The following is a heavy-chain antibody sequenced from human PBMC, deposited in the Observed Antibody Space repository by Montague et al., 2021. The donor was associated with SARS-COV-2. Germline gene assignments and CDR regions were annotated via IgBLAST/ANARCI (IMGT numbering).Heavy chain of an antibody. D-gene: IGHD3-22*01. Sequence: SLRLSCAASGFTFSSYGMDWVRQAPGKGLEWVSAISTTGANTYYAGSVKGRFTISRDNSKNTLYLQLNSLRDEDTAVYYCAKGGVVVGADGFDYWGQGTMVIASS. CDR3: AKGGVVVGADGFDY. V-gene: IGHV3-23*01. J-gene: IGHJ3*01. CDR1: GFTFSSYG. CDR2: ISTTGANT.